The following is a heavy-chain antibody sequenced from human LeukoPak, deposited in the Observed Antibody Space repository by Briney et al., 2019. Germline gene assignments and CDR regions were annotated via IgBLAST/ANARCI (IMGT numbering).Heavy chain of an antibody. CDR1: GGTFSSYA. CDR3: ARDRGYCSSTSCYKLVDTYYYYGMDV. Sequence: SVKVSSKASGGTFSSYAISWVRQAPGQGLEWMGRIIPILGIANYAQKFQGRVTITADKSTSTAYMELSSLRSEDTAVYYCARDRGYCSSTSCYKLVDTYYYYGMDVWGQGTTVTVSS. D-gene: IGHD2-2*02. V-gene: IGHV1-69*04. CDR2: IIPILGIA. J-gene: IGHJ6*02.